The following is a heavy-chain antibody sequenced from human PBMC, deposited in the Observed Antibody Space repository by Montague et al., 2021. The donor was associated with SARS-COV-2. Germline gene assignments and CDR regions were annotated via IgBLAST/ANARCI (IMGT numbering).Heavy chain of an antibody. D-gene: IGHD3-3*01. J-gene: IGHJ4*02. V-gene: IGHV4-34*01. CDR1: GGSISSYY. CDR2: INHSGST. Sequence: SETLSLTCTVSGGSISSYYWSWIRQPPGKGLEWIGEINHSGSTNYNPSLKSRVTISVDTSKNQFSLKLSSVTAADTAVYYCARGSSFVTIFGVVITDPLFDYWGQGTLVTVSS. CDR3: ARGSSFVTIFGVVITDPLFDY.